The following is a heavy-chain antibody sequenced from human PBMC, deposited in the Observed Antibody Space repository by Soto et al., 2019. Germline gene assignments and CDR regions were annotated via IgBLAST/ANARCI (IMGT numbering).Heavy chain of an antibody. CDR2: IEGSGEIT. V-gene: IGHV3-23*01. CDR3: VKNSGWFNT. D-gene: IGHD3-10*01. Sequence: GGSLRLSCAASGSMFSTTDMSWVRQAPGKGLEWLTTIEGSGEITYYADSVKGRFTISRDNSKSTVYLQMDSLTADDTAVYFCVKNSGWFNTWGQGTPVTVSS. J-gene: IGHJ5*02. CDR1: GSMFSTTD.